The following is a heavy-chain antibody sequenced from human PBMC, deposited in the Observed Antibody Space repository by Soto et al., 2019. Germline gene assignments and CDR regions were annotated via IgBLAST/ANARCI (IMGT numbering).Heavy chain of an antibody. D-gene: IGHD2-15*01. CDR3: ARSRRWRVRDY. Sequence: GASVKVSCKASGYTFTSYAMHWVRQAHGHRLEWMGWINAGNGNTKYSQKFQGRVTITRDTSASTAYLELSRLRFEDTAVYYCARSRRWRVRDYWGQGNLVTVSS. J-gene: IGHJ4*02. V-gene: IGHV1-3*01. CDR2: INAGNGNT. CDR1: GYTFTSYA.